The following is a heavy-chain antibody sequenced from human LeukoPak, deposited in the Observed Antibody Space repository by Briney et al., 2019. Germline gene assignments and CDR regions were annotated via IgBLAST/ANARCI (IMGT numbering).Heavy chain of an antibody. J-gene: IGHJ4*02. Sequence: SSETLSLTCTVSGGSISSTRYYWGWIRQPPGKGLEWIGSIYYSGSTYYKPSLKSRVTMSVDRSKNQFSLKLSSVTAADTAVYYCARRYCSGGSCYFDYWGQGTLVTVSS. CDR1: GGSISSTRYY. D-gene: IGHD2-15*01. CDR3: ARRYCSGGSCYFDY. CDR2: IYYSGST. V-gene: IGHV4-39*01.